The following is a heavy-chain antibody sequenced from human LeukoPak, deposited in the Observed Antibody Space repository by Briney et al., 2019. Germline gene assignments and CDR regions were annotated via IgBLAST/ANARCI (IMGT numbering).Heavy chain of an antibody. V-gene: IGHV4-34*01. D-gene: IGHD5-18*01. CDR1: GGSFSAYY. Sequence: PSETLSLTCAVYGGSFSAYYWTWIRQPPGKGLEWMGEINHSGSSNYNSSLRSRVTISVDTSYKQFSLRLSSVTAADTAVYYCAPRGDIEYSYVYGKWFDPWGQGTRVTVSS. CDR3: APRGDIEYSYVYGKWFDP. CDR2: INHSGSS. J-gene: IGHJ5*02.